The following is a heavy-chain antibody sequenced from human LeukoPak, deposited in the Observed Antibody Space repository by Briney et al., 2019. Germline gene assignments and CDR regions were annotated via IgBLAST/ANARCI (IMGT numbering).Heavy chain of an antibody. J-gene: IGHJ6*03. CDR3: ARADYSSTWSHDYYYMDV. CDR1: GYTFTSYD. CDR2: MNPNSGNT. V-gene: IGHV1-8*01. Sequence: GASVKVPCKASGYTFTSYDINWVRQATGQGLEWMGWMNPNSGNTGYAQKFQGRVTMTRNTSISTAYMELSSLRSEDTAVYYCARADYSSTWSHDYYYMDVWGKGTTVTVSS. D-gene: IGHD6-13*01.